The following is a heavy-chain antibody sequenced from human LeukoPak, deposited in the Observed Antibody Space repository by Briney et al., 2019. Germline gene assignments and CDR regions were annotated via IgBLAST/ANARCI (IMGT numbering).Heavy chain of an antibody. CDR1: GFTFSSYA. J-gene: IGHJ4*02. Sequence: QSGGSLRLSCAASGFTFSSYAMSWVRQAPGKGLEWVSSISGSVGHTYYADSVKGRFTISRDNSKNTLYLQMNSLRAEDTAVYYCAKLGSFYGDYGAHFDYWGQGTLVTVSS. CDR2: ISGSVGHT. D-gene: IGHD4-17*01. CDR3: AKLGSFYGDYGAHFDY. V-gene: IGHV3-23*01.